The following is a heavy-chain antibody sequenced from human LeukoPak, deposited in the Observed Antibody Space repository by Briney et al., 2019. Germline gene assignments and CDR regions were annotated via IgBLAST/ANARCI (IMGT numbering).Heavy chain of an antibody. Sequence: SGGSLRLSCAASGFTLSSYSMNWVRQAPGKGLEWVSSISSSSSYIYYADSVKGRFTISRDNAKNSLYLQMNSLRAEDTAVYYCARGRGAAAADEYFQHWGQGTLVTVSS. J-gene: IGHJ1*01. CDR1: GFTLSSYS. D-gene: IGHD6-13*01. CDR2: ISSSSSYI. V-gene: IGHV3-21*01. CDR3: ARGRGAAAADEYFQH.